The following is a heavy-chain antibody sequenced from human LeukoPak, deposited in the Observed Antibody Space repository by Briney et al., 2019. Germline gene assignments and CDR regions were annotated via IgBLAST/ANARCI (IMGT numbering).Heavy chain of an antibody. CDR2: ISGSGVTL. CDR1: GFSFSDSY. J-gene: IGHJ4*02. Sequence: GGSLRLSCAASGFSFSDSYMSWIRHVPGKGLEWVSYISGSGVTLYYADSVKGRFIISRDNAKNSVYLQMHGLGAADPALYFCARGEKMADYWGQGTLVTVSS. V-gene: IGHV3-11*01. D-gene: IGHD5-24*01. CDR3: ARGEKMADY.